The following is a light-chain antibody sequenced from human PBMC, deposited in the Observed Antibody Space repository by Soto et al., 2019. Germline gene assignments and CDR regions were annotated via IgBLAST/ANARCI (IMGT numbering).Light chain of an antibody. V-gene: IGKV3-20*01. CDR3: QQYGSSPLFT. J-gene: IGKJ3*01. CDR1: QSVSSSY. Sequence: EIVLTQSPGTLSLSPGERATLSCRASQSVSSSYLAWYQQKPGQAPRLLIYGASSRATGIPDRFSGSGCETDFTLTISRLEPEDFAVYYCQQYGSSPLFTFGPGTKGDIK. CDR2: GAS.